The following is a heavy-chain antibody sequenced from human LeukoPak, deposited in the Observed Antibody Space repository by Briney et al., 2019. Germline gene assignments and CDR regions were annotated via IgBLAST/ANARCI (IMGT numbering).Heavy chain of an antibody. Sequence: ASVTLRRSASGGTFSSYAISWVRQAPGQGLEWMGGIIPIFGTANYAQKFQGRVTITADESTSTAYMELSSPRSEDTAVYYCARGQTYSPHYWGQGTLVTVSS. D-gene: IGHD2-21*01. CDR3: ARGQTYSPHY. CDR2: IIPIFGTA. V-gene: IGHV1-69*13. J-gene: IGHJ4*02. CDR1: GGTFSSYA.